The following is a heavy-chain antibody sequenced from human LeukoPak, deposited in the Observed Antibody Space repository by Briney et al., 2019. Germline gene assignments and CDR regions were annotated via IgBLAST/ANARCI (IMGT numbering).Heavy chain of an antibody. J-gene: IGHJ4*02. V-gene: IGHV1-18*01. D-gene: IGHD3-16*02. CDR1: GYTFTGYG. CDR2: ISAYNGNT. Sequence: ASVKVSCKASGYTFTGYGISWVRQAPGQGLEWMGWISAYNGNTNYAQKLQGRVTMTTDTSTNTTYMELRSLRSDDTAVYYCARLHYDYLWGSYRFLDYWGQGTLVTVSS. CDR3: ARLHYDYLWGSYRFLDY.